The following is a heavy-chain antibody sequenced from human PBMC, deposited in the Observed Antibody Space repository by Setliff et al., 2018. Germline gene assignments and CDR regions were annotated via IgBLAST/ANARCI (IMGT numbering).Heavy chain of an antibody. CDR2: ISFSSSTI. V-gene: IGHV3-48*01. D-gene: IGHD1-1*01. Sequence: GGSLRLSCAASGFTFSTYNMNWVRQAPGKGLEWVSYISFSSSTIYYADSVKGRSTISRDNAKNSLYLQMNSLRAEDTAVYYCARDHGELGQERRTHFFRHWGQGTLVTVSS. J-gene: IGHJ1*01. CDR3: ARDHGELGQERRTHFFRH. CDR1: GFTFSTYN.